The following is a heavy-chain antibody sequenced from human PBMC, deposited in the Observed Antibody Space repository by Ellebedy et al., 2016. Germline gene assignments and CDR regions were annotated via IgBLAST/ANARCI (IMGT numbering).Heavy chain of an antibody. Sequence: GESLKISXAASGFTFSSYGMHWVRQAPGKGLEWVSYISSSSSTIYYADSVKGRFTISRDNAKNSLYLQMNSLRDEDTAVYYCARDYFWSGRNWFNPWGQGTLVTVSS. CDR3: ARDYFWSGRNWFNP. J-gene: IGHJ5*02. CDR1: GFTFSSYG. D-gene: IGHD3-3*01. V-gene: IGHV3-48*02. CDR2: ISSSSSTI.